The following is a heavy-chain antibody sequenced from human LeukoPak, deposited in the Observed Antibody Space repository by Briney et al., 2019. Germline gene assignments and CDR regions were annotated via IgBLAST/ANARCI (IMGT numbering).Heavy chain of an antibody. J-gene: IGHJ6*02. Sequence: SVKVSCKASGGTFSSYAISWVRQAPGQGLEWMGRIIPILGIANYAQKFRGRVTITADKSTSTAYMELSSLRSEDTAVYYCARSADSYYYYYGMDVWGQGTTVTVSS. CDR3: ARSADSYYYYYGMDV. V-gene: IGHV1-69*04. CDR2: IIPILGIA. D-gene: IGHD2-21*01. CDR1: GGTFSSYA.